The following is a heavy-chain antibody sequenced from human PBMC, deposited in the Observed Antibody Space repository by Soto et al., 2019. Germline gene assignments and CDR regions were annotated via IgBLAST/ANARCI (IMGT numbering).Heavy chain of an antibody. Sequence: EVQLLESGGGLVQPGGSLRLSCAASGFTFSSYAMSWVRQAPGKGLEWVSVISGSDDSTYYADSVKGRFTISRDNSKNTLYLQMNSLSAEDTAVSYCAKRSSSSTFDYWGQGTLVTVSS. CDR2: ISGSDDST. CDR3: AKRSSSSTFDY. D-gene: IGHD6-6*01. CDR1: GFTFSSYA. V-gene: IGHV3-23*01. J-gene: IGHJ4*02.